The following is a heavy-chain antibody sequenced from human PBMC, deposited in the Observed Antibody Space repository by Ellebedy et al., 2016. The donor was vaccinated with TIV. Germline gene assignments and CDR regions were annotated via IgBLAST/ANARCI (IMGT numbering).Heavy chain of an antibody. J-gene: IGHJ6*02. CDR1: GFTFSSYA. CDR3: VKGPAAIVLMPYGMDV. D-gene: IGHD2-2*01. V-gene: IGHV3-30-3*01. Sequence: GGSLRLSXAASGFTFSSYAMHWVRQAPGKGLEWVAVISYDGSNKYYADSVKGRFTISRDNSKNTLYLQMNSLRAEDTAVYYCVKGPAAIVLMPYGMDVWGQGTTVTVSS. CDR2: ISYDGSNK.